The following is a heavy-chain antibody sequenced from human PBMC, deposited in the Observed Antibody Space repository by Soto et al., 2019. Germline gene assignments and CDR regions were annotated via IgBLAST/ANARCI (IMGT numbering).Heavy chain of an antibody. CDR2: IYYSGST. CDR3: AGTIFGWFDP. V-gene: IGHV4-59*01. Sequence: SETLSLTCTVSGGSTSSYYWSWIRQPPGKGLEWIGYIYYSGSTNYNPSLKSRVTISVDTSKNQFSLKLSSVTAADTAVYYCAGTIFGWFDPWGQGTLVTVSS. CDR1: GGSTSSYY. J-gene: IGHJ5*02. D-gene: IGHD3-3*01.